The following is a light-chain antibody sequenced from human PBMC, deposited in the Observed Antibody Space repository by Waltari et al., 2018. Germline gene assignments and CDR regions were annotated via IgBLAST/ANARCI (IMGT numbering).Light chain of an antibody. CDR1: SSDVGNYTL. V-gene: IGLV2-23*02. J-gene: IGLJ2*01. CDR3: CAYAGISTFVI. CDR2: EVS. Sequence: QSALTQPASVSGSPGQPITISCPGTSSDVGNYTLVSWYQQHPGKAPKLMIYEVSKRPSGASNRFSGSRSGNTASLTISGLQAEDEADYYCCAYAGISTFVIFGGGTKVTVL.